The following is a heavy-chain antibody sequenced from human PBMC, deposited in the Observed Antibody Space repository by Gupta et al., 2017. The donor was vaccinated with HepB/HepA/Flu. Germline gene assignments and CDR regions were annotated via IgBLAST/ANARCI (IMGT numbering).Heavy chain of an antibody. CDR2: INPNSGDT. CDR3: ARDGSYDY. V-gene: IGHV1-2*02. Sequence: EVKKPGASVKVSCKASGYIFTGYHIHWVRQAPGQGLEWMGWINPNSGDTNYAPKFQGRVTMTRDMSITTAYMDLSSLRSDDTAVYYCARDGSYDYWGQGTLVTVS. J-gene: IGHJ4*02. CDR1: GYIFTGYH.